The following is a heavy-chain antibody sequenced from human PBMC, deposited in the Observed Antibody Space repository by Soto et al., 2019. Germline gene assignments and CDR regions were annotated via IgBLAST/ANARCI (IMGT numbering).Heavy chain of an antibody. CDR3: AAQKFRVVNQYFQH. CDR1: GFTVSSNY. J-gene: IGHJ1*01. D-gene: IGHD3-3*01. CDR2: IYSGGST. V-gene: IGHV3-53*01. Sequence: GGSLRLSCAASGFTVSSNYMSWVRQAPGKGLEWVSVIYSGGSTYYADSVKGRFTISRDNSKNTLYLQMNSLRAEDTAVYYCAAQKFRVVNQYFQHWGQGTLVTIST.